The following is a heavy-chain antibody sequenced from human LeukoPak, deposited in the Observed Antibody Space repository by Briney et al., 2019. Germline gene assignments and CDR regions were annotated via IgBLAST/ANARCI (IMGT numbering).Heavy chain of an antibody. J-gene: IGHJ6*02. D-gene: IGHD3-22*01. CDR3: ARADYYDSSVVGYYYYGMDV. Sequence: GGSLRLSCAASGFTFSSYSMNWVRQAPGKGLEWVSVIYSGGSTYYADSVKGRFTISRDNSKNTLYLQMNSLRAEDTAVYYCARADYYDSSVVGYYYYGMDVWGQGTTVTVSS. CDR1: GFTFSSYS. V-gene: IGHV3-66*01. CDR2: IYSGGST.